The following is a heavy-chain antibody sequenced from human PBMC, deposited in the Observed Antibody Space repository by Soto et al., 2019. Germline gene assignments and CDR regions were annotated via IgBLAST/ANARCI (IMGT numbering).Heavy chain of an antibody. J-gene: IGHJ4*02. Sequence: QVQLVESGGGVVQPGRSLRLSCAASGFTFSSYGMHWVRQAPGKGLEWVAVISYDGSNKYYADSVKGRFTISRDNSKNKLYLQMNSLRAEDTAVYYCAKDTGYCSGGSCYGTGGFDYWGQGTLVTVSS. CDR3: AKDTGYCSGGSCYGTGGFDY. CDR2: ISYDGSNK. V-gene: IGHV3-30*18. CDR1: GFTFSSYG. D-gene: IGHD2-15*01.